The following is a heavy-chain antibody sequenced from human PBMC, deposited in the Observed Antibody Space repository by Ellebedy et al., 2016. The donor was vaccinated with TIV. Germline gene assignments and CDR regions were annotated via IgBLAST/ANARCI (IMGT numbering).Heavy chain of an antibody. J-gene: IGHJ1*01. CDR3: GLVENFKH. D-gene: IGHD2-15*01. CDR1: GSAFSGYS. V-gene: IGHV3-48*02. Sequence: GESLKISXVVSGSAFSGYSLNWVRQAPGKGLEWLSYISSSSNVKFYADSVKGRFTVSRDNAKNSLYLQMNGLRDEDTAVYSCGLVENFKHWGVGTLVTVSS. CDR2: ISSSSNVK.